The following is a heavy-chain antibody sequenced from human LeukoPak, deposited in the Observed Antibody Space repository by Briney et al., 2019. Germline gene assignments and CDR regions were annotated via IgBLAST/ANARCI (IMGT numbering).Heavy chain of an antibody. CDR3: ARTGYSSSSFDY. CDR2: IKQDGSVK. D-gene: IGHD6-6*01. J-gene: IGHJ4*02. V-gene: IGHV3-7*01. CDR1: GLTFSNYW. Sequence: GGSLRLSCAASGLTFSNYWMSWVRQAPGKGLEWVANIKQDGSVKYYVDSVKGRFTVSRDNAKNSHFLQMDSLRAEDTSMYYCARTGYSSSSFDYWGQGTLVTVSS.